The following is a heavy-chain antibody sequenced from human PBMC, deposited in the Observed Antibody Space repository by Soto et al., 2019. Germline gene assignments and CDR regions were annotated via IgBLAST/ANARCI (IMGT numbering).Heavy chain of an antibody. J-gene: IGHJ4*02. D-gene: IGHD3-10*01. V-gene: IGHV3-23*01. CDR2: ISGGGATT. CDR3: AKGRGGSGSLTPRVDF. CDR1: GFTFNNYA. Sequence: EVQLLESGGGLVQPGGSLRLSWAASGFTFNNYAMTWVRQAPGKGLEWVSAISGGGATTSYADSVKGRFTVSRDGSKNTWYLQMSSLRAEDTALYYCAKGRGGSGSLTPRVDFWCQGTLVTGSS.